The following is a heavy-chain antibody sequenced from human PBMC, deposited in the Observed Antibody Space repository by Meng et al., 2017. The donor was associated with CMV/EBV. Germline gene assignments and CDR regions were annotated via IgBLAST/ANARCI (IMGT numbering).Heavy chain of an antibody. J-gene: IGHJ6*02. CDR3: ARDRVVVVPAAILENSYYYYGMDV. D-gene: IGHD2-2*02. CDR1: GYTFTSYD. CDR2: MNPNSGNT. Sequence: ASVKVSCKASGYTFTSYDINWVRQATGQGLEWMGWMNPNSGNTGYAQKFQGRVTITRNTSISTAYMELSSLRSDDTAVYYCARDRVVVVPAAILENSYYYYGMDVWGQGTTVTVSS. V-gene: IGHV1-8*03.